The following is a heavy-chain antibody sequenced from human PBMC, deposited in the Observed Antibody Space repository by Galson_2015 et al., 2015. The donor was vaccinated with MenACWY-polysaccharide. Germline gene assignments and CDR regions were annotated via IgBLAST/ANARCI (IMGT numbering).Heavy chain of an antibody. V-gene: IGHV3-33*01. Sequence: SLRLSCAASGSRFSNSGMHWVRQAPGKGLEWVAVIQYDGSNKVYADSVKGRFTISSGNSKNTVFLEMNTLGVEDTAVYYCAREGIRIAFHAFDVWGRGTMVTVSS. CDR1: GSRFSNSG. CDR2: IQYDGSNK. D-gene: IGHD2-15*01. J-gene: IGHJ3*01. CDR3: AREGIRIAFHAFDV.